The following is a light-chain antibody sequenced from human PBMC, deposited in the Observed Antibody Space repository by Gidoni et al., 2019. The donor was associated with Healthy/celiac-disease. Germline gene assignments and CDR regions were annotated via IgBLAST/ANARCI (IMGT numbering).Light chain of an antibody. CDR3: MQALQTPIFT. J-gene: IGKJ3*01. CDR2: LGS. CDR1: QSLLHSNGYNY. V-gene: IGKV2-28*01. Sequence: DIVMTQSPLSLPVTPGEPASISCRSSQSLLHSNGYNYLDWYLQKPVQSPQLLIYLGSNRASGVPDRFSGSGSGTDFTLKISRVEAEDVGVYYCMQALQTPIFTFGPGTKVDIK.